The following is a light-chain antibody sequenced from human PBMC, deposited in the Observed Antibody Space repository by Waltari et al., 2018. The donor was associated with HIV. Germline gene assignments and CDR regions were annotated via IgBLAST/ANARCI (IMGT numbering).Light chain of an antibody. Sequence: DVVMTQSPLSLSVTVGQLASIYCRSSQSLVHSDGNTFLNWFHQRPGQSPRRLIYKVFNRDSGVPERISGSGSGTDFTLVISRVEADDVGVYYCMQGTHWPPTFGQGTRVEIK. CDR2: KVF. CDR1: QSLVHSDGNTF. J-gene: IGKJ1*01. CDR3: MQGTHWPPT. V-gene: IGKV2-30*02.